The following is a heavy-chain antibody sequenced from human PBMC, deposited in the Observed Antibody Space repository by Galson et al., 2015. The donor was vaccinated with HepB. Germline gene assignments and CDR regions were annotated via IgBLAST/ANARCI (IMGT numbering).Heavy chain of an antibody. D-gene: IGHD3-10*01. CDR1: GYTFTSYA. CDR2: INTNTGNP. V-gene: IGHV7-4-1*02. J-gene: IGHJ6*03. CDR3: ARETYGSGSYLFLYYYYMDV. Sequence: SVKVSCKASGYTFTSYAMNWVRQAPGQGLEWMGWINTNTGNPTYAQGFTGRFVLSLDTSVSTAYLQISSLKAEDTAVYYCARETYGSGSYLFLYYYYMDVWGKGTTVTVSS.